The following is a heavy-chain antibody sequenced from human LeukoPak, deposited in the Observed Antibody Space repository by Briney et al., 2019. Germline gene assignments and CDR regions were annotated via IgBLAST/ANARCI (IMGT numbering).Heavy chain of an antibody. V-gene: IGHV4-59*01. J-gene: IGHJ4*02. D-gene: IGHD5-24*01. CDR1: GGSINSYY. Sequence: SETLSLTCTVSGGSINSYYWSWVRQPPGKVLEWIGYIYYSGSTNYNSSLKSRVTISVDTSKNQFSLKLRSVTAADTAVYYCARGRWLEGGYWGQGTLVTVSS. CDR3: ARGRWLEGGY. CDR2: IYYSGST.